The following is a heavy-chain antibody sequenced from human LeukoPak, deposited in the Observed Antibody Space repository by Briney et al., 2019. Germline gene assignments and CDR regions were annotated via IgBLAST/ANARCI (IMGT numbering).Heavy chain of an antibody. CDR2: IYYSGST. J-gene: IGHJ6*03. D-gene: IGHD3-22*01. CDR3: ARDRGYYDSSGYLRYMDV. V-gene: IGHV4-59*01. Sequence: SETLSLTCTVSGGSISSYYWSWIRQPPGKGLEWIGYIYYSGSTNYNPSLKSRVTISVDTSKNQFSLKLSSVTAADTAVYYCARDRGYYDSSGYLRYMDVWGKGTTVTVSS. CDR1: GGSISSYY.